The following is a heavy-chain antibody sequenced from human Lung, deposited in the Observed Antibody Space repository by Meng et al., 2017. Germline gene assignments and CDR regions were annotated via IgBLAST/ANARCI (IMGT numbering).Heavy chain of an antibody. V-gene: IGHV3-30*01. J-gene: IGHJ2*01. CDR1: GFTFNTYA. Sequence: QVALVGSGGGVVQPGGSLRLSCAASGFTFNTYAMHWVRQAPGKGLEWVSLMSFDGAQIYYSDSVRGRFTISRDNSKNTLYLQMNSLRAEDTAVYYCARDKPPNDVWGRGTLVTVSS. CDR2: MSFDGAQI. CDR3: ARDKPPNDV.